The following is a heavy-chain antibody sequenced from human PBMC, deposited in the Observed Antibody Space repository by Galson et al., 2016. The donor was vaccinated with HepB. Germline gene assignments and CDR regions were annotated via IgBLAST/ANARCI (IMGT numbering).Heavy chain of an antibody. J-gene: IGHJ3*02. Sequence: TLSLTCTVSDDSISNYYWNWLRQPPGKGLEWIGYIHYSGSSKCNPPLKSRVTMSVDTSKNQFSLRLSSVTAADTAVYYCARWGTYSEKHAFDIWGQGTMVTVSS. CDR1: DDSISNYY. D-gene: IGHD3-16*01. CDR3: ARWGTYSEKHAFDI. V-gene: IGHV4-59*01. CDR2: IHYSGSS.